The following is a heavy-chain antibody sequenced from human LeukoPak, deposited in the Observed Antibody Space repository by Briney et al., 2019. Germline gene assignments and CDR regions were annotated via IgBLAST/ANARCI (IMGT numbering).Heavy chain of an antibody. J-gene: IGHJ4*02. CDR1: GFTFGDYA. CDR3: TRDRGAYNLYDY. Sequence: GGSLRLSCTASGFTFGDYAMSWIRQAPGKGLEWGGFIRSKAYGETADYAASVKGRFTISRDDSKAIAYLQMNSLKTEDTAVYHCTRDRGAYNLYDYWGQGTLVTVSS. D-gene: IGHD1-1*01. V-gene: IGHV3-49*03. CDR2: IRSKAYGETA.